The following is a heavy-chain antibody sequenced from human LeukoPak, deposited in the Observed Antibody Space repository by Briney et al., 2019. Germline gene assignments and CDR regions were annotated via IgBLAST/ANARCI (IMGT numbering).Heavy chain of an antibody. CDR2: IIPIFGTA. CDR1: GGTFSSYA. Sequence: GASVKVSCKASGGTFSSYAISWVRQAPGQGREWMGGIIPIFGTANYAQKFQGRVTITADESTSTAYMEVSSLRSEDTAVYYCAREKSLGDFWSGYSEYWGQGTLVTVSS. CDR3: AREKSLGDFWSGYSEY. J-gene: IGHJ4*02. D-gene: IGHD3-3*01. V-gene: IGHV1-69*13.